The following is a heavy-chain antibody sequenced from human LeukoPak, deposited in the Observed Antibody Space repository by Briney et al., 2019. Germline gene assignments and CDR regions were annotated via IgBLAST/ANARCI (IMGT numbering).Heavy chain of an antibody. J-gene: IGHJ4*02. V-gene: IGHV1-8*01. D-gene: IGHD5/OR15-5a*01. CDR3: ARDRGSTDYYFDY. CDR1: GYTFTSYD. Sequence: GASVKVSCKASGYTFTSYDINWVRQATGQGLEWMGWMNPNSGNTGYAQKFQGRVTMTRDTSISTAYMELGRLRSDDTAVYYCARDRGSTDYYFDYWGQGTLVTVSS. CDR2: MNPNSGNT.